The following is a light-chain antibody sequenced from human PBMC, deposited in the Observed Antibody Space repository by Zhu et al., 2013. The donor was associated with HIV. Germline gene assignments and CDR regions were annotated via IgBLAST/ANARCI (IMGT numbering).Light chain of an antibody. CDR2: DTF. J-gene: IGKJ4*01. V-gene: IGKV3-20*01. Sequence: EIVLTQSPATLALSPGERATLSCRASQSVRSYLAWYQQKVGQAPRLLIYDTFTRATGIPDRFSGSGSGTDFTLTISRLEPEDFAVYYCQQYGRSPLTFGGGTTVEIK. CDR3: QQYGRSPLT. CDR1: QSVRSY.